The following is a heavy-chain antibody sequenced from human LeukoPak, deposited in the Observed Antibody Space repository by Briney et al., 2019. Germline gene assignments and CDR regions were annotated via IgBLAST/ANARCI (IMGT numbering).Heavy chain of an antibody. CDR1: GGTFSSYT. V-gene: IGHV1-69*02. CDR2: IIAILGIA. J-gene: IGHJ4*02. Sequence: ASVKVSCKASGGTFSSYTISWVRQAPGQGLEWMGRIIAILGIANYAQKFQGRVTITADKSTSTAYMELSSLRSEDTPVYYCARVEMATPPAGWGQGTLVTASS. CDR3: ARVEMATPPAG. D-gene: IGHD5-24*01.